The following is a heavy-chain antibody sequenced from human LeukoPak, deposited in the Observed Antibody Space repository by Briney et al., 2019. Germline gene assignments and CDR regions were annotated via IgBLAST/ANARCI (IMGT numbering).Heavy chain of an antibody. J-gene: IGHJ5*02. CDR1: GDSISSYY. V-gene: IGHV4-4*07. CDR3: ARETYYYGPGAFDP. D-gene: IGHD3-10*01. Sequence: SGTLSLTCTVSGDSISSYYWSWIRQPAGKGLEWIGRIYASGTTNYNPSLKSRVTMSVDTSKNQFSLKVSSVTAAESAVYYCARETYYYGPGAFDPWGQGTLVTVSS. CDR2: IYASGTT.